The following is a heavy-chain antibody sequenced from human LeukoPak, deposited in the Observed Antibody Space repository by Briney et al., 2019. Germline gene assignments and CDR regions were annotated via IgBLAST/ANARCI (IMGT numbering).Heavy chain of an antibody. CDR3: ARETLRGHYDNY. CDR2: IYYSGST. V-gene: IGHV4-31*11. J-gene: IGHJ4*02. CDR1: GVSFSGYY. Sequence: SETLSLTCAVYGVSFSGYYWSWIRQHPGKGLEWIGYIYYSGSTYYNPSLKSRVTISVDTSKNQFSLKLSSVTAADTAVYYCARETLRGHYDNYWGQGTLVTVSS. D-gene: IGHD3-22*01.